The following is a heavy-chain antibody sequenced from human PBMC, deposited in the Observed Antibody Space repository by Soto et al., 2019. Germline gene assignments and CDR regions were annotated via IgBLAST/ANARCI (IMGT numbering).Heavy chain of an antibody. CDR2: IYYSGST. CDR1: GGSISSGGYY. J-gene: IGHJ2*01. V-gene: IGHV4-31*03. CDR3: ARVRGGLWNWYFDL. D-gene: IGHD3-16*01. Sequence: QVQLQESGPGLVKPSQTLSLTCTVSGGSISSGGYYWSWIRQHPGKGLEWIGYIYYSGSTYYNPSLKSRVTISVDTSKNQFSLKLSSVTAADTTVYYCARVRGGLWNWYFDLWGRGTLVTVSS.